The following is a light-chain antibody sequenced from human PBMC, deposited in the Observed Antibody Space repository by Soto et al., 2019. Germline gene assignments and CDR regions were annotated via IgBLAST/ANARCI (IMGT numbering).Light chain of an antibody. CDR1: QHISNY. Sequence: DIQMTQTPPSLSESVGDSVTITCQASQHISNYINWYQHKPGKAPKLLIYDASPLETEGPSRYSGSESGTDFSLTPSSRRPDGSATLSCQHYYNLPSTLGQGTKLQ. V-gene: IGKV1-33*01. CDR3: QHYYNLPST. J-gene: IGKJ2*01. CDR2: DAS.